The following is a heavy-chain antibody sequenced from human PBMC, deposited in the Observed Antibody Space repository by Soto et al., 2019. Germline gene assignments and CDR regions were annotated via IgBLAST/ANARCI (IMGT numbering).Heavy chain of an antibody. CDR3: ARDLKFLEWLLESPSYYYYGMDV. CDR1: GFTFSSFG. CDR2: ISSSGGPI. V-gene: IGHV3-48*02. Sequence: PGGSLRLSCAGSGFTFSSFGMNWVRQAPGKGLEWVSSISSSGGPIYYADSVKGRFTISRDNVKDSLSLQMNSLRDEDTAVYYCARDLKFLEWLLESPSYYYYGMDVWGQGTTVTVS. J-gene: IGHJ6*02. D-gene: IGHD3-3*01.